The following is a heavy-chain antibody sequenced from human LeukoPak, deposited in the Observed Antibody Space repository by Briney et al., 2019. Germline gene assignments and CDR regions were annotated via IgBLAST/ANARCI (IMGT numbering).Heavy chain of an antibody. CDR2: INHSGST. J-gene: IGHJ4*02. CDR3: AVKRLYYFDY. D-gene: IGHD6-25*01. CDR1: GGSISSYY. V-gene: IGHV4-34*01. Sequence: SETLSLTCTVSGGSISSYYWSWIRQPPGKGLEWIGEINHSGSTNYNPSLKSRVTISVDTSKNQFSLKLSSVTAADTAVYYCAVKRLYYFDYWGQGTLVTVSS.